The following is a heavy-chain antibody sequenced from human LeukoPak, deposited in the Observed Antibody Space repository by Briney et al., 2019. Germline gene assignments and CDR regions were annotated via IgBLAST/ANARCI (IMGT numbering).Heavy chain of an antibody. Sequence: ASVKVSCKASGYKFTDDYMHWARQAPGQGLEFMGWINPDSGFTNYAQKFKGRVTMTRDTSISTAYLEVRSLTSDGTAVYYCAPTAEAYTSWWKVWGQGTLVTVSS. V-gene: IGHV1-2*02. J-gene: IGHJ4*02. CDR2: INPDSGFT. D-gene: IGHD3-16*01. CDR1: GYKFTDDY. CDR3: APTAEAYTSWWKV.